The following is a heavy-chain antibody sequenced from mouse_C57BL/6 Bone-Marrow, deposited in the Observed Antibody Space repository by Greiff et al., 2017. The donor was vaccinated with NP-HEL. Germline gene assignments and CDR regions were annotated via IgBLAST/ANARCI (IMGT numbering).Heavy chain of an antibody. Sequence: VQLQQPGAELVMPGASVKLSCKASGYTFTSYWMHWVKQRPGQGLEWIGEIDPSDSYTNYNQKFKGKSTLTVDKSSSTAYMQLSSLTSEDSAVYYCARGRRVDYWGQGTSVTVSS. D-gene: IGHD2-12*01. J-gene: IGHJ4*01. CDR1: GYTFTSYW. V-gene: IGHV1-69*01. CDR3: ARGRRVDY. CDR2: IDPSDSYT.